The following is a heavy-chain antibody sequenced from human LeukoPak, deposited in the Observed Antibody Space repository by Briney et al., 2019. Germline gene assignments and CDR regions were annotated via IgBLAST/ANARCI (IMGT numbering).Heavy chain of an antibody. V-gene: IGHV3-7*01. CDR1: GFTFNRCW. Sequence: GGSLRLSCVVSGFTFNRCWMNWVRQAPGKGLEWVAHINPDGRDTYYVDSVKGRFTISRDNAQNSMYLQMNSLRVEDTAVYYCTSWGDTTAEYYQHWGQGTLVTVSS. CDR3: TSWGDTTAEYYQH. J-gene: IGHJ1*01. D-gene: IGHD2-21*02. CDR2: INPDGRDT.